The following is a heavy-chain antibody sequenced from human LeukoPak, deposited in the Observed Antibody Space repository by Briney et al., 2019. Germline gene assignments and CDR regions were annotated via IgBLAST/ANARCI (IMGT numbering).Heavy chain of an antibody. CDR1: GGSISSSSYY. V-gene: IGHV4-39*01. Sequence: PSETLSLTCTVSGGSISSSSYYWGWIRQPPGKGLEWIGSIYYSGSNYYHPSLKSRFTISVDTSKNQFSLKLSSVTAADTAVYYCATQKWELLFDYWGQGTLVTVSS. CDR3: ATQKWELLFDY. D-gene: IGHD1-26*01. J-gene: IGHJ4*02. CDR2: IYYSGSN.